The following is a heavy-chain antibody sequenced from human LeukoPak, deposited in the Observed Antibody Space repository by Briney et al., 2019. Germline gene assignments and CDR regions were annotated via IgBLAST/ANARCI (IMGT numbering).Heavy chain of an antibody. V-gene: IGHV3-69-1*01. J-gene: IGHJ6*03. CDR2: ISSSNTM. CDR3: ARQRGHCSSTSCAYFSYYMDV. CDR1: GFTFSDYY. Sequence: GGSLRLSCAASGFTFSDYYMNWIRQAPGKGLEWVSYISSSNTMYYADSVKGRFTISRDNAKNSLYLQMNSLRAEDTAVYYCARQRGHCSSTSCAYFSYYMDVWGEGTTVTVSS. D-gene: IGHD2-2*01.